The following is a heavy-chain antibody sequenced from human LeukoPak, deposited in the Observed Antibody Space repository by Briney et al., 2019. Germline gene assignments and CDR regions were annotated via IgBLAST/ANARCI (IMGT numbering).Heavy chain of an antibody. J-gene: IGHJ4*02. CDR1: GYTFTSYG. CDR2: ISAYNGNT. D-gene: IGHD3-22*01. V-gene: IGHV1-18*01. CDR3: ARDRYYYDSSGYTIKGVPDY. Sequence: ASVKVSCKASGYTFTSYGISWVRQAPGQGLEWMGWISAYNGNTNYAQKLQGRVTMTTDTSTSTAYMELRSLRSDDTAVYYCARDRYYYDSSGYTIKGVPDYWGQGTLATVSS.